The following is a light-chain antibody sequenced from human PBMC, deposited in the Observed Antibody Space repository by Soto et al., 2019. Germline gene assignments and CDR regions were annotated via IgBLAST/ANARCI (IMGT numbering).Light chain of an antibody. CDR3: QQYGSPWT. CDR2: GAS. J-gene: IGKJ1*01. Sequence: EIVLTQSPGILSLSPGERATLSCRASQSVSSSYLAWDQQKPGQAPRLLIYGASSRANAIPDRFSGSGCGKDFTLTISRLEPEDFAVYSWQQYGSPWTFGQGTKVEIK. CDR1: QSVSSSY. V-gene: IGKV3-20*01.